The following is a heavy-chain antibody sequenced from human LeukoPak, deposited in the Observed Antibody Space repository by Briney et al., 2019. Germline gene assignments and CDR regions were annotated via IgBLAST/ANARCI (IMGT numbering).Heavy chain of an antibody. J-gene: IGHJ4*02. CDR3: ARQGDGGRAYDH. V-gene: IGHV4-59*08. CDR2: IHYGGST. Sequence: SETLSLTCTVSGGTISSYYWNWIRQPPGKGLEWIGYIHYGGSTKYNPSLKSRVTISVDTSKNQFSLKLTSVTAADTAVYYCARQGDGGRAYDHWGQGILVTVSS. CDR1: GGTISSYY. D-gene: IGHD4-23*01.